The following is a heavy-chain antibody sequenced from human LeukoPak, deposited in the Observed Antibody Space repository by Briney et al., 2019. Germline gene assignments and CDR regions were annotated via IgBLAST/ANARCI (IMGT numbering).Heavy chain of an antibody. CDR1: GGTFSSYA. CDR3: ARGHSGSVDY. D-gene: IGHD1-26*01. J-gene: IGHJ4*02. Sequence: ASVKVSCKASGGTFSSYAISWVRQAPGQGLEWMGRIIPIFGTANYAQKFQGRVTITTDESTSTAYMELSSLRSEGTAVYYCARGHSGSVDYWGQGTLVTVSS. V-gene: IGHV1-69*05. CDR2: IIPIFGTA.